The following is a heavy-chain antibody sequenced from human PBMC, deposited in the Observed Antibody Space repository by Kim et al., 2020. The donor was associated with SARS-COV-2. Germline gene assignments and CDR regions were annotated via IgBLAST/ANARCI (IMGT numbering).Heavy chain of an antibody. CDR2: IGTAGDT. CDR3: ARGRWYYDFWSGYKGGECGCGA. CDR1: GFTFSSYD. D-gene: IGHD3-3*01. Sequence: GGSLRLSCAASGFTFSSYDMHWVRQATGKGLEWVSAIGTAGDTYYPGSVKGRFTISRENAKNSLYLQMNSLRAGDTAVYYCARGRWYYDFWSGYKGGECGCGAWGQGALVSVYS. J-gene: IGHJ4*02. V-gene: IGHV3-13*01.